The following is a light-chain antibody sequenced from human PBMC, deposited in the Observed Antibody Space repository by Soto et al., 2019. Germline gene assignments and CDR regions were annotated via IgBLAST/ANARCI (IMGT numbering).Light chain of an antibody. CDR1: QTILTY. J-gene: IGKJ1*01. V-gene: IGKV1-39*01. CDR3: QQSSSTTWA. CDR2: AAS. Sequence: DIQMTQSPSSLSASVGDRVTITCRASQTILTYLNWYQQKPGKAPKLLIYAASSLQSGVPSRFSGGGSATDFTLTISSLQPEDFATYYCQQSSSTTWAFGHGTKVDIK.